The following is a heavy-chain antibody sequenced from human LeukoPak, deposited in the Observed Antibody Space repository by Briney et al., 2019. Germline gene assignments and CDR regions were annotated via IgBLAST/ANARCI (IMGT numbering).Heavy chain of an antibody. CDR3: TRYSGRTDY. CDR2: IRSKTFGGTT. CDR1: GFTFGTYA. J-gene: IGHJ4*02. Sequence: GGSLRLSCTSSGFTFGTYAVSWFRQAPGKGLEWVAFIRSKTFGGTTEYAASVKGRFTISRDDSKSIASLQMNSLKTEDTAVYYCTRYSGRTDYWGQGTLVSVSS. D-gene: IGHD5-18*01. V-gene: IGHV3-49*03.